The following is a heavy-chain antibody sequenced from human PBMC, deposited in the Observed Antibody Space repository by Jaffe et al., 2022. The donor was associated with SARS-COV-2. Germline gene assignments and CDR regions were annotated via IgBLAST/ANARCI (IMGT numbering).Heavy chain of an antibody. D-gene: IGHD2-2*01. V-gene: IGHV3-23*01. J-gene: IGHJ5*02. CDR2: TDSIGRST. Sequence: EVQLLESGGGLVQPGGSLRLSCVTSGFTFKAHAMAWVRQAPGKGPQWVSSTDSIGRSTFYADSVKGRFTISRDNSKNTLYLQMSSLSAEDTAVYYCAKYAISGGGRWFDPWGQGNLVTVSS. CDR3: AKYAISGGGRWFDP. CDR1: GFTFKAHA.